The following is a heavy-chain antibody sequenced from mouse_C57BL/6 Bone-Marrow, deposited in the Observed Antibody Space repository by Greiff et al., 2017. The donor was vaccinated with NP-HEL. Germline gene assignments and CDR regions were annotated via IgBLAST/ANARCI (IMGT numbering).Heavy chain of an antibody. J-gene: IGHJ4*01. D-gene: IGHD2-4*01. CDR1: GFTFSSYT. V-gene: IGHV5-9*01. CDR2: ISGGGGNT. Sequence: EVKLVESGGGLVKPGGSLKLSCAASGFTFSSYTMSWVRQTPEKRLEWVATISGGGGNTYYPDSVKGRFTISRDNAKNTLYLQMSSLRSEDTALYYCASPYDYGDAMDYWGQGTSVTVSS. CDR3: ASPYDYGDAMDY.